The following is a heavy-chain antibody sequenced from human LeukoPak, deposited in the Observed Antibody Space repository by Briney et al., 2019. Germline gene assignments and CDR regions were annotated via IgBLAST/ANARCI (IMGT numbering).Heavy chain of an antibody. D-gene: IGHD1-26*01. CDR1: GFTFSSYG. CDR3: ARDKGSGSSYAFDI. V-gene: IGHV3-33*01. CDR2: IWYDGSNK. J-gene: IGHJ3*02. Sequence: PGGSLRLSCAASGFTFSSYGMHWVRQAPGKGLEWVAVIWYDGSNKYYADSVKGRFTISRDNSKNTLYLQMNSLRAEDTAVYYCARDKGSGSSYAFDIWGQGTMVTVSS.